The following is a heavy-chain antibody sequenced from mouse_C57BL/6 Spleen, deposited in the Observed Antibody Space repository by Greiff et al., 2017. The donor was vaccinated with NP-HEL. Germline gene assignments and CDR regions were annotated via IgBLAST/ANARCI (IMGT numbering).Heavy chain of an antibody. CDR1: GYTFTGYW. J-gene: IGHJ3*01. CDR2: ILPGSGST. D-gene: IGHD2-4*01. CDR3: ARRLAYYDYDGFAY. Sequence: QVQLQQSGAELMKPGASVKLSCKATGYTFTGYWIEWVKQRPGHGLEWIGEILPGSGSTNYNEKFKGKATFTADTSSNTAYLQLSSLTTEDSAIXYRARRLAYYDYDGFAYWGQGTLVTVSA. V-gene: IGHV1-9*01.